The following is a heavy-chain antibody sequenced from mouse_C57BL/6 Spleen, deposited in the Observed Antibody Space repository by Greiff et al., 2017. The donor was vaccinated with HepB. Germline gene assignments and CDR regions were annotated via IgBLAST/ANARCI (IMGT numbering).Heavy chain of an antibody. Sequence: EVQGVESGGGLVQPGGSLSLSCAASGFTFTDYYMSWVRQPPGKALEWLGFIRNKANGYTTEYSASVKGRFTISRDNSQSILYLLMNALRAEDSATYYCARSNGALLDDWGQGTTLTVSS. J-gene: IGHJ2*01. V-gene: IGHV7-3*01. CDR2: IRNKANGYTT. CDR1: GFTFTDYY. CDR3: ARSNGALLDD.